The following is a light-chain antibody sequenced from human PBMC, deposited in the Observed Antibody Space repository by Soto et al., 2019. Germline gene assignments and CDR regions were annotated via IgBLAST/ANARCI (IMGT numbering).Light chain of an antibody. V-gene: IGLV2-23*01. CDR2: EAF. Sequence: QSALTQPASMSGSPGQPITISCTGTSSDVGNSNLVSWYQQHPGKAPKLIIYEAFKRPSGVSNRFFGSKSGNTASLTISGLQAEDEADYYCSSYATISTLNYVFGTGTKVTVL. CDR3: SSYATISTLNYV. J-gene: IGLJ1*01. CDR1: SSDVGNSNL.